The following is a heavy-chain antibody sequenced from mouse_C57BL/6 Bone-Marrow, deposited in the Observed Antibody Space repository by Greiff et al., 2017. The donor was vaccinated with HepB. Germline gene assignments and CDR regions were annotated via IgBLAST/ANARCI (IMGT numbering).Heavy chain of an antibody. CDR3: ARSYYSNYVHWYVDV. V-gene: IGHV14-3*01. Sequence: EVQLQQSVAELVRPGASVKLSCTASGFNIKNTYMHWVKQRPEPGLEWIGRIDPANGNTKYAPKFQGKATITADTSSNTAYLQLSSLTSEDTAIYYCARSYYSNYVHWYVDVWGTGTTVTVSS. D-gene: IGHD2-5*01. J-gene: IGHJ1*03. CDR1: GFNIKNTY. CDR2: IDPANGNT.